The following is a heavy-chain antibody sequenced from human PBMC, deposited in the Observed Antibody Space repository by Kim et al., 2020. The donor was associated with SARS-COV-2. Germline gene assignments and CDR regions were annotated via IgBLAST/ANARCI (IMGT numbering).Heavy chain of an antibody. V-gene: IGHV3-30*04. J-gene: IGHJ4*02. Sequence: GGSLRLSCAASGFTFSSYAMHWVRQAPGKGLEWVAVISYDGSNKYYADSVKGRFTISRDNSKNTLYLQMNSLRAEDTAVYYCARDGLQIAVAGTYFDYWGQGTLVTVSS. CDR3: ARDGLQIAVAGTYFDY. D-gene: IGHD6-19*01. CDR1: GFTFSSYA. CDR2: ISYDGSNK.